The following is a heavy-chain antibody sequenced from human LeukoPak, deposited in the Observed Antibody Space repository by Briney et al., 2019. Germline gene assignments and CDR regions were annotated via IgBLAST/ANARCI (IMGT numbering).Heavy chain of an antibody. V-gene: IGHV1-2*02. CDR3: ARAPGGYGSGSRGAFDI. D-gene: IGHD3-10*01. J-gene: IGHJ3*02. CDR2: INPNSGDT. CDR1: GYIFTGYY. Sequence: ASVKVSCKASGYIFTGYYMHWVRQAPGQGLEWMGWINPNSGDTNYAQKFQGRVTMTRDTSISTAYMELSRLRSDDTAVYYCARAPGGYGSGSRGAFDIWGQGTIVTVSS.